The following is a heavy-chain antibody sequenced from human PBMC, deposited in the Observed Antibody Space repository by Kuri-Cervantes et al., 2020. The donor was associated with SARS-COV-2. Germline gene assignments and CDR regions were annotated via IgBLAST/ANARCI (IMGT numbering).Heavy chain of an antibody. D-gene: IGHD3-3*01. V-gene: IGHV3-48*03. CDR2: ISSSGSTI. CDR1: GFTFSSYE. J-gene: IGHJ3*02. Sequence: GGSLRLSCAASGFTFSSYEMNWVRQAPGKGLEWVSYISSSGSTIYYADSVKGRFTISRDNAKNSLYLQMNSLRAEDTAVYYCARQLGITIFGVVTGRDAFDIWGQGTMVTVSS. CDR3: ARQLGITIFGVVTGRDAFDI.